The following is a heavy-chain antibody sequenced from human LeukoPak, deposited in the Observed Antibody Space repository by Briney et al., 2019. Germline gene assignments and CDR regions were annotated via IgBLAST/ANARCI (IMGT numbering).Heavy chain of an antibody. CDR2: IYTSGST. V-gene: IGHV4-4*07. CDR3: ARDGDLAYYYGSGSYSPPWFDP. Sequence: SETLSLTCTVSGGSISSYYWSWIRQPAGKGLEWIGRIYTSGSTNYNPSLKSRVTMSVDTSKNKFSLKLSSVTAADTAVYYCARDGDLAYYYGSGSYSPPWFDPWGQGTWSPSPQ. D-gene: IGHD3-10*01. J-gene: IGHJ5*02. CDR1: GGSISSYY.